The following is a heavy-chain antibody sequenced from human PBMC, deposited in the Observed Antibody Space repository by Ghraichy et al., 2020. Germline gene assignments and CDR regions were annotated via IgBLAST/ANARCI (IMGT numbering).Heavy chain of an antibody. V-gene: IGHV4-39*07. D-gene: IGHD3-22*01. J-gene: IGHJ4*02. CDR2: IYYSGST. Sequence: SETLSLTCTVSGGSISSSSYYWGWIRQPPGKGLEWIGSIYYSGSTYYNPSLKSRVTISVDTSKNQFSLKLSSVTAADTAVYYCATERHYYDSSGYPHDYWGQGTLVTVSS. CDR3: ATERHYYDSSGYPHDY. CDR1: GGSISSSSYY.